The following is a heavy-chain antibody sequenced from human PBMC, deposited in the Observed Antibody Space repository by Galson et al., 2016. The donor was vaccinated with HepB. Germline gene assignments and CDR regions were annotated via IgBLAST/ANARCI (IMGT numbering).Heavy chain of an antibody. V-gene: IGHV1-3*04. D-gene: IGHD2-2*02. J-gene: IGHJ4*02. CDR3: ASVSQKHIVAVPAALHFDY. CDR2: INTGNADT. CDR1: GYTFSTYA. Sequence: SVKVSCKASGYTFSTYAMHWVRQAPGQRLEWMGWINTGNADTEYSPKFQGRVTITRDTSASTAYMELSSLRSEDTAVYYCASVSQKHIVAVPAALHFDYWGQGTLVTVSS.